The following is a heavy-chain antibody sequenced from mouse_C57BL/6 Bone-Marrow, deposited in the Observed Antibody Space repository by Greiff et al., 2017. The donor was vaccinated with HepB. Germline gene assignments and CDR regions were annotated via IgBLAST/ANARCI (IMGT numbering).Heavy chain of an antibody. V-gene: IGHV1-26*01. D-gene: IGHD2-2*01. CDR1: GYTFTDYY. J-gene: IGHJ4*01. CDR3: ARCYGYSYYAMDY. Sequence: EVQLQQSGPELVKPGASVKISCKASGYTFTDYYMNWVKQSHGKSLEWIGDINPNNGGTSYNQKFKGKATLTVDKSSSTAYMELRSLTSEDSAVYYCARCYGYSYYAMDYWGQGTSVTVSS. CDR2: INPNNGGT.